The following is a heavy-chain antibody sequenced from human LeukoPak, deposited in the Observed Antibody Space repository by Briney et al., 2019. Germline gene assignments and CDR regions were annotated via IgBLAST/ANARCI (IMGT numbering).Heavy chain of an antibody. J-gene: IGHJ4*02. D-gene: IGHD5-12*01. CDR1: GFTFSSYS. Sequence: GGSLRLSCAASGFTFSSYSMNWVRQGPGKGLEWVSSISSSSSYIYYADSVKGRFTISRDNAKNSLYLQMNSLRAEDTAVYYCARELGHSGYGPSPPGSDYWGQGTLVTVSS. CDR3: ARELGHSGYGPSPPGSDY. CDR2: ISSSSSYI. V-gene: IGHV3-21*01.